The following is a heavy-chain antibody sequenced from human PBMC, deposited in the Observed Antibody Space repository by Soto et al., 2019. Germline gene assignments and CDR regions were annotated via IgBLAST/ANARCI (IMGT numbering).Heavy chain of an antibody. CDR2: SSGSGGST. V-gene: IGHV3-23*01. J-gene: IGHJ4*02. CDR3: AKLFSSSGDIDYFDF. CDR1: GCTFSSQA. D-gene: IGHD3-22*01. Sequence: GGSLRLSCAASGCTFSSQAMSWVRPAPGKGLEWVSASSGSGGSTYYADSVKCRFTISRDNSKNTLYLQMNRLSAEDTAVYSCAKLFSSSGDIDYFDFWGQASLVTVSS.